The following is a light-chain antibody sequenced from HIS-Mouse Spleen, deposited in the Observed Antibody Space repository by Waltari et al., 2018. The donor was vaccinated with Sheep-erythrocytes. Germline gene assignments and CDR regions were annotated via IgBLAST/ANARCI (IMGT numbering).Light chain of an antibody. J-gene: IGLJ1*01. CDR2: DVS. CDR1: SSEVGGYNY. CDR3: CSYAGSYNHV. Sequence: HSALTQPRSVSGSPGQSVTISCPGTSSEVGGYNYVSWYQQHPGKAPKLMIYDVSKRPSGVPDRFSGSKSGNTASLTISGLQAEDEADYYCCSYAGSYNHVFATGTKVTVL. V-gene: IGLV2-11*01.